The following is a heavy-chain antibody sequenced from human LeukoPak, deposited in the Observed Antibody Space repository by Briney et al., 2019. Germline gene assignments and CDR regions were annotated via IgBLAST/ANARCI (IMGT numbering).Heavy chain of an antibody. CDR2: ISSNGGST. V-gene: IGHV3-64*04. Sequence: GGSLRLSCSASGFTFSNYTMHWVRQAPGKGLEYVSSISSNGGSTYSADSVKGRFTISRDKSKNTVYLQMNSLRAEDTAVYYCAKERGYGYNHIDYWGQGTLVTVSS. CDR3: AKERGYGYNHIDY. J-gene: IGHJ4*02. D-gene: IGHD5-24*01. CDR1: GFTFSNYT.